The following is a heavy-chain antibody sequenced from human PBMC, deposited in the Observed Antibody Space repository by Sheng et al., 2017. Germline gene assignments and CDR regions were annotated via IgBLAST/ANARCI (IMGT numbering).Heavy chain of an antibody. D-gene: IGHD5-18*01. CDR1: GFTFSSYA. J-gene: IGHJ4*02. Sequence: EVQLLESGGGLVQPGGSLRLSCAASGFTFSSYAMSWVRQAPGKGLEWVSAISGSGGSTYYADSVKGRFTISRDNSKNTLYLQMNSLRAEDTAVYYCAKAVDTAMVGAYYFDYWGQGTLVTVSS. V-gene: IGHV3-23*01. CDR2: ISGSGGST. CDR3: AKAVDTAMVGAYYFDY.